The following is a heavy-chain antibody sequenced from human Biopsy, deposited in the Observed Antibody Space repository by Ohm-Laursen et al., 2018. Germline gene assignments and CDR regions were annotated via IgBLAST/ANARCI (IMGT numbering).Heavy chain of an antibody. CDR2: LFTSGTT. V-gene: IGHV4-4*07. CDR3: VRGGSGSFPFDY. CDR1: GGSINSYY. J-gene: IGHJ4*02. D-gene: IGHD3-10*01. Sequence: SDTLSLTCTVSGGSINSYYWSWMRQPAGKGLEWIGRLFTSGTTNYSPSLNNQVTMSVDTSKNQFSLRLTSVTAADTAVYYCVRGGSGSFPFDYWGPGTLVTVSS.